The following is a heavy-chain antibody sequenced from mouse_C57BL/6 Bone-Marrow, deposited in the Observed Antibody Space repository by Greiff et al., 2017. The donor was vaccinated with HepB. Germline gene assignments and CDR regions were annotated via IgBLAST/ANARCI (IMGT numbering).Heavy chain of an antibody. CDR3: ARHDYDEVLAY. CDR1: GFTFSSYG. J-gene: IGHJ3*01. Sequence: EVKLMESGGDLVKPGGSLKLSCAASGFTFSSYGMSWVRQTPDKRLEWVATISSGGSYTYYPDSVKGRFTISRDNAKNTLYLQMSSLKSEDTAMYYCARHDYDEVLAYWGQGTLVTVSA. V-gene: IGHV5-6*01. CDR2: ISSGGSYT. D-gene: IGHD2-4*01.